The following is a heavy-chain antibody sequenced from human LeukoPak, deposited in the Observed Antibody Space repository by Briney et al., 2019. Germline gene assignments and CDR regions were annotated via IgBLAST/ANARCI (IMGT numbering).Heavy chain of an antibody. CDR2: IRSKAYGGTT. V-gene: IGHV3-49*04. D-gene: IGHD5-12*01. CDR1: GYTFGDYA. Sequence: PGGSLRLSCTASGYTFGDYAMSGVRQAPGKGLEWVGFIRSKAYGGTTEYAASVKGRFTISRDDSKSIAYLQMNSLKTEDTAVYYCTRVGYDAWGDYWGQGTLVTVSS. J-gene: IGHJ4*02. CDR3: TRVGYDAWGDY.